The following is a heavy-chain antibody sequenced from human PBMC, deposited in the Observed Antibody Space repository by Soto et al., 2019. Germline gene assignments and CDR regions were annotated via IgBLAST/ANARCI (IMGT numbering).Heavy chain of an antibody. CDR1: GGSISSYY. D-gene: IGHD2-15*01. CDR3: ARVSLNCSGGSCYRQDFDY. Sequence: SETLSLTCTVSGGSISSYYWSWIRQPPGKGLEWIGYIYYSGSTNYNPSLKSRVTISVDTSKNQFSLKLSSVTAADTAVYYCARVSLNCSGGSCYRQDFDYWGQGTLVTVSS. J-gene: IGHJ4*01. CDR2: IYYSGST. V-gene: IGHV4-59*01.